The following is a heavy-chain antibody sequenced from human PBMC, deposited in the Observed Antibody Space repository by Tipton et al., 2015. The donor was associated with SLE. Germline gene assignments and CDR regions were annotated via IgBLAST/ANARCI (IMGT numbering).Heavy chain of an antibody. CDR2: IYYSGST. CDR3: ARQYDFWSGYHDY. CDR1: GGSISSSSYY. J-gene: IGHJ4*02. Sequence: TLSLTCTVSGGSISSSSYYWGWSRQPPGKGLEWIGSIYYSGSTYYNPSLKSRVTISVDTSKNQFSLKLSSVTAADTAVYYCARQYDFWSGYHDYWGQGTLVTVSS. V-gene: IGHV4-39*01. D-gene: IGHD3-3*01.